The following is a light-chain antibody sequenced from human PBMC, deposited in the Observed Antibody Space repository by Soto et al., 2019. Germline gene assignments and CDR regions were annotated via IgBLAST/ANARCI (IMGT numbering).Light chain of an antibody. CDR2: DIN. Sequence: QSALTQPASVSGSPGQSITISCTGTSSDLGGSNSVSWYQHHPGKAPKLMIYDINDRPSWVSNRFFGSKSGHTASLTISGLQAEDEADYYCSSYTTVRTLVFGGGTKLTVL. CDR1: SSDLGGSNS. CDR3: SSYTTVRTLV. J-gene: IGLJ3*02. V-gene: IGLV2-14*01.